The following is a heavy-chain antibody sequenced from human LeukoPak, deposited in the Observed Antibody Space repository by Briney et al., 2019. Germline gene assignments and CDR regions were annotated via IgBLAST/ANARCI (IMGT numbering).Heavy chain of an antibody. V-gene: IGHV3-15*01. D-gene: IGHD4-17*01. CDR3: TRDYGDYGGIDY. CDR2: IKSKTDGGTT. Sequence: PGGSLRLSCAASGFTFSNAWMSWVRQAPGRGLEWVGRIKSKTDGGTTDYAAPVKGGFTISRDDSKNTLYLQMNSLKTEDTAVYYCTRDYGDYGGIDYWGQGTLVTVSS. J-gene: IGHJ4*02. CDR1: GFTFSNAW.